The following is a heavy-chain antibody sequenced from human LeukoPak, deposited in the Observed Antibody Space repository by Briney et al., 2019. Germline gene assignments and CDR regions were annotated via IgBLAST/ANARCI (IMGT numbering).Heavy chain of an antibody. J-gene: IGHJ4*02. Sequence: GGSLRLSCAASGFTFSSYWMRWVRQAPGKGLEWVANIKQDGSESYYVDSMKGRFTISRDNAKNSLYLQMNSLRAEDTAVYYCARGAFSFHYWGPGTRVTVSS. D-gene: IGHD3-3*02. V-gene: IGHV3-7*01. CDR3: ARGAFSFHY. CDR2: IKQDGSES. CDR1: GFTFSSYW.